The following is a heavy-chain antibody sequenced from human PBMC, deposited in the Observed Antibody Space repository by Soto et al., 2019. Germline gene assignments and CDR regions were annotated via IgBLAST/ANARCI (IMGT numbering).Heavy chain of an antibody. Sequence: AXATLSLTFTVSGGSISRYYWNWIRQPPGTGLEWIGCIYYNVSTDYNPSLKSRVTISVDTSKNQFSLRLTSVTAADTAVYYCARDTRGYGVDLWAQGTTVTVSS. CDR2: IYYNVST. D-gene: IGHD1-1*01. CDR1: GGSISRYY. J-gene: IGHJ6*02. V-gene: IGHV4-59*01. CDR3: ARDTRGYGVDL.